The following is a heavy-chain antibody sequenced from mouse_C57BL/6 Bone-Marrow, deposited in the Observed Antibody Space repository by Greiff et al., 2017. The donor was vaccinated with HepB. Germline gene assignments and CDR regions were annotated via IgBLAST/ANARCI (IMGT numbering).Heavy chain of an antibody. J-gene: IGHJ3*01. CDR1: GYTFTSYW. CDR3: AREEGLLWFQAWFAY. V-gene: IGHV1-72*01. CDR2: IDPNSGGT. Sequence: QVQLQQPGAELVKPGASVKLPCKASGYTFTSYWMHWVKQRPGRGLEWIGRIDPNSGGTKYNEKFKSKATLTVDKPSSTAYMQLSSLTSEDSAVYYCAREEGLLWFQAWFAYWGQGTLVTVSA. D-gene: IGHD2-2*01.